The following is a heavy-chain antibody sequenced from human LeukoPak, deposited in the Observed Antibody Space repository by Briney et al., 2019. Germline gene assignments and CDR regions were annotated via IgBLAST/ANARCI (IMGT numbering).Heavy chain of an antibody. J-gene: IGHJ4*02. CDR2: ISSSSSYI. V-gene: IGHV3-21*04. CDR1: GFTFSSYW. Sequence: PGGSLRLSCAVSGFTFSSYWTSWVRQAPGKGLEWVSSISSSSSYIYYADSVKGRFTISRDNSKNTLYLQMNSLRAEDTAVYYCARRSVYSSGWYVGFDYWGQGTLVTVSS. D-gene: IGHD6-19*01. CDR3: ARRSVYSSGWYVGFDY.